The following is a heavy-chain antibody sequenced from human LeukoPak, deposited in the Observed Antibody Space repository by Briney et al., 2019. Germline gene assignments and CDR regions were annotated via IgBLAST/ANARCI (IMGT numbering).Heavy chain of an antibody. CDR1: GGSISSSSYY. Sequence: SETLSLTCTVSGGSISSSSYYWGWIRQPPGKGLEWIGSIYYSGSTYYNPSLKSRVTISVDTSKNQFSLKLSSVTAADTAVYYCARPGYCSSTSCYSGFDYWGQGTLVTVSS. V-gene: IGHV4-39*01. D-gene: IGHD2-2*02. J-gene: IGHJ4*02. CDR3: ARPGYCSSTSCYSGFDY. CDR2: IYYSGST.